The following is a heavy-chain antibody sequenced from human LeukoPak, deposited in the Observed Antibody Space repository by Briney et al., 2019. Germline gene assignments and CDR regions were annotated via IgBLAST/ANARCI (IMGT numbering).Heavy chain of an antibody. CDR1: GGSFSGYY. D-gene: IGHD5-18*01. CDR3: ARLSWDTAMVYYYYYMDV. J-gene: IGHJ6*03. V-gene: IGHV4-34*01. Sequence: SETLSLTCAVYGGSFSGYYWSWIRQPPGKGLEWIGEINHSGSTNYNRSLKSRVTISVDTSKNQFSLKLSSVTAADTAVYYCARLSWDTAMVYYYYYMDVWGKGTTVTISS. CDR2: INHSGST.